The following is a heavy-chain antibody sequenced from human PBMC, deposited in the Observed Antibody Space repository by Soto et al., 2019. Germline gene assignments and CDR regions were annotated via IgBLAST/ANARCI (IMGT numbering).Heavy chain of an antibody. D-gene: IGHD4-4*01. CDR1: GGSINNYY. Sequence: LSLTCTISGGSINNYYGSWIRQPPGGGLEWIGYIDYSGRTSYSPSLKSRVTISVDTSKNQFSLKLTSVTAADAAVYYCARADHSKTAYWGQGILVTVSS. J-gene: IGHJ4*02. CDR2: IDYSGRT. CDR3: ARADHSKTAY. V-gene: IGHV4-59*01.